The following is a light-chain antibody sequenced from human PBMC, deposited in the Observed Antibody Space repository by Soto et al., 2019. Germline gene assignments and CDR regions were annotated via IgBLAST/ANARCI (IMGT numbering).Light chain of an antibody. CDR3: QQYNNWPRIT. Sequence: EIVLTQSPGTLSLSPGEGATLSCRASQSVSSSYLAWYQQKPGQAPRLLIYGASSRATGIPGRFSGSGSGTDFTLTITSLQSEDFAVYYCQQYNNWPRITFGQGTRLENK. CDR1: QSVSSSY. J-gene: IGKJ5*01. V-gene: IGKV3-20*01. CDR2: GAS.